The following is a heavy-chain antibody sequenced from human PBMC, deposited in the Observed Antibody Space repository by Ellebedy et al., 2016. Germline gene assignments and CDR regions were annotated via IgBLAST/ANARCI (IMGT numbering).Heavy chain of an antibody. V-gene: IGHV3-15*01. CDR1: GFTFKNAW. J-gene: IGHJ4*02. CDR3: TSVSNYYDTTGSTVGLDY. D-gene: IGHD3-22*01. CDR2: VKSKTDGGTT. Sequence: GESLKISCAASGFTFKNAWMSWVRQAPGKGPEWVGRVKSKTDGGTTDYAAPVRGRFTVSRDDSNNTLYLQMNSLKTEDTAVYYCTSVSNYYDTTGSTVGLDYWGQGTLVTVSS.